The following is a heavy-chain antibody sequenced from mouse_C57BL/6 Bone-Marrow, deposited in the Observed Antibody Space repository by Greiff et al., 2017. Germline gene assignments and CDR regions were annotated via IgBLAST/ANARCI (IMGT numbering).Heavy chain of an antibody. Sequence: QVQLKQSGPGLVQPSQSLSITCTVSGFSLTSYGVHWVRQSPGKGLEWLGVIWRGGSTDYNAAFISRLSISKDNSKSQVFFKMNSLQADDTAIYYCARNRGLLRAMDYWGQGTSVTVSS. D-gene: IGHD1-1*01. CDR1: GFSLTSYG. CDR3: ARNRGLLRAMDY. J-gene: IGHJ4*01. CDR2: IWRGGST. V-gene: IGHV2-2*01.